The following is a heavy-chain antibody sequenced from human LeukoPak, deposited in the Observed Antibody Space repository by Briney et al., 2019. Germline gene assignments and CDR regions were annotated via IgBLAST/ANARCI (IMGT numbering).Heavy chain of an antibody. V-gene: IGHV1-69*04. CDR2: IIPILGIA. CDR3: ARDIDICSGGSCYSGPLYYYYGMDV. D-gene: IGHD2-15*01. CDR1: GGTFSSYA. J-gene: IGHJ6*02. Sequence: GASVKVSCKASGGTFSSYAISWVRQAPGQGLEWMGRIIPILGIANYAQKFQGRVTITADKSTSTAYMELSSLRSEDTAVYYCARDIDICSGGSCYSGPLYYYYGMDVWGQGTTVTVSS.